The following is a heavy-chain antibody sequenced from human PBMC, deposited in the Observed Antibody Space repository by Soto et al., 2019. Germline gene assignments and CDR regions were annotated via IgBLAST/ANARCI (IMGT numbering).Heavy chain of an antibody. D-gene: IGHD3-10*01. Sequence: QVQLQESGPGLVKPSQTLSLTCTVSGGSISSGGYYWSWIRPHPGKGLEWIGYIYYSGSTYYNPSLKSRVTISVDTSKNQCSLKLSSVTAADTAVYYCAMYYYGSGSYVDYWGQGTLVTVSS. CDR1: GGSISSGGYY. J-gene: IGHJ4*02. V-gene: IGHV4-31*03. CDR3: AMYYYGSGSYVDY. CDR2: IYYSGST.